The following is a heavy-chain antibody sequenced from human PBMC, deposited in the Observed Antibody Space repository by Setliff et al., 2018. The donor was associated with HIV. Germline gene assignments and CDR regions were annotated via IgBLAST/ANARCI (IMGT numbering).Heavy chain of an antibody. J-gene: IGHJ3*02. Sequence: SETLSLTCTVSGGSISSYYWSWIRQPAGKGLGWIGRIYTSGSTNYNPSLKSRVTMSVDTSKNQFSLKLSSVTAADTAVYYCARDLSSVYASDIWGQGTMVTVSS. D-gene: IGHD6-19*01. CDR2: IYTSGST. CDR1: GGSISSYY. V-gene: IGHV4-4*07. CDR3: ARDLSSVYASDI.